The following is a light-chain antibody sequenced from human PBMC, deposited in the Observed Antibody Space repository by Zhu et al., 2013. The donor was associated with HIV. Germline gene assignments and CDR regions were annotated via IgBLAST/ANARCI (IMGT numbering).Light chain of an antibody. CDR1: QDISNY. V-gene: IGKV1-33*01. J-gene: IGKJ2*02. CDR2: ATS. Sequence: DIQMTQSPSSLSASVGDRVTITCQASQDISNYLNWFQQKPGKAPRLLIFATSNLQSGVPSRFSGSGSGTNFTLTVTNLQPEDIATYFCQQYDHLRTFGPGTKLEIK. CDR3: QQYDHLRT.